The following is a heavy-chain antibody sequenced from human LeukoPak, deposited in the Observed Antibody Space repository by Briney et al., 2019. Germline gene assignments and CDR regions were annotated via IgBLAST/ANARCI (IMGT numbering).Heavy chain of an antibody. D-gene: IGHD1-26*01. CDR2: ISGSGGST. Sequence: GGSLRLSCAASGFTFSSYAMSWVRQAPGKGLEWVSAISGSGGSTYYADSVKGRFTISRDNSKNTLYLQMNSLRAEDTAVYYCAKDGDSGSYSRPFHDYWGQGTLVTVSS. V-gene: IGHV3-23*01. CDR3: AKDGDSGSYSRPFHDY. CDR1: GFTFSSYA. J-gene: IGHJ4*02.